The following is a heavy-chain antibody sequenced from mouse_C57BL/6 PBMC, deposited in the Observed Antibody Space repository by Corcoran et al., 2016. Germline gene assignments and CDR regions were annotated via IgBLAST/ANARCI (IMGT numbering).Heavy chain of an antibody. CDR1: GYTFTSYG. Sequence: QVQLQQSGAELARPGASVKLSCKASGYTFTSYGISWVKQRTGQGLEWIGEIYPRSGNTYYNEKFKGKATLTADKSSSTAYMELRSLTSEDSAVYFCARETLSTEDFVYWGQGTTLTVSS. J-gene: IGHJ2*01. V-gene: IGHV1-81*01. D-gene: IGHD1-1*01. CDR3: ARETLSTEDFVY. CDR2: IYPRSGNT.